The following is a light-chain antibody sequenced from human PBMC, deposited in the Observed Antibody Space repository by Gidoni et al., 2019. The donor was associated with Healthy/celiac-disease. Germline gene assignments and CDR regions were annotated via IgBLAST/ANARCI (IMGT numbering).Light chain of an antibody. CDR2: KAS. Sequence: LQITPSPSTLSASVGDRVTITCRASQSISSWLAWYQQKPGKAPKLLIYKASSLESGVPSRFSGSGSGTEFTLTISSLQPDDFATYYCQQYNSYPGTFGQGTKLEIK. J-gene: IGKJ2*01. CDR3: QQYNSYPGT. CDR1: QSISSW. V-gene: IGKV1-5*03.